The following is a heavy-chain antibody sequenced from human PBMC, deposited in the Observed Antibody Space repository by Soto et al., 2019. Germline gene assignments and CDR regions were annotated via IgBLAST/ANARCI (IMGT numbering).Heavy chain of an antibody. J-gene: IGHJ3*02. CDR2: ISYDGSNK. CDR3: SNGYCGSGRSCAFDI. CDR1: GFTFSSYG. V-gene: IGHV3-30*18. Sequence: GGSLRLSCAASGFTFSSYGMPWVRQAPGKGLEWVAVISYDGSNKYYADSVKGRFTISRDNSKNTLYLQMNSLRAEDTAVYYCSNGYCGSGRSCAFDIWSQGTMVIVSS. D-gene: IGHD3-10*01.